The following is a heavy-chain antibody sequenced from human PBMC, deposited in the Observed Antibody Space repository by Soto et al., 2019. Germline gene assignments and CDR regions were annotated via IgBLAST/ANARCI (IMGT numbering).Heavy chain of an antibody. CDR2: INHTGGT. J-gene: IGHJ5*02. Sequence: PSETLSLTCAVYGGSVNGYYWNWIRQPPGKGMEWIGEINHTGGTHYNRSLKSRVTMSVDTSKNQSSLRLSSVTAADTAIYYCATRITVFGLLIVPFDPWGQGTQVTVCS. CDR1: GGSVNGYY. V-gene: IGHV4-34*10. D-gene: IGHD3-3*01. CDR3: ATRITVFGLLIVPFDP.